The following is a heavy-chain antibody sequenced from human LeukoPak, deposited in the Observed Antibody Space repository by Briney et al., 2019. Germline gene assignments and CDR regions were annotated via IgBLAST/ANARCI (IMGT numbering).Heavy chain of an antibody. J-gene: IGHJ4*02. V-gene: IGHV3-30-3*01. CDR2: ISYDGSNK. Sequence: GGSLRLSCAASGFTFSSYAMHWVRQAPGKGLEWVAVISYDGSNKYYADSVKGRFTISRDNSKNTLYLQMNSLRAEDTAVYYCARGSGVWGSYRYTVDYWGQGTLVIVSS. CDR3: ARGSGVWGSYRYTVDY. CDR1: GFTFSSYA. D-gene: IGHD3-16*02.